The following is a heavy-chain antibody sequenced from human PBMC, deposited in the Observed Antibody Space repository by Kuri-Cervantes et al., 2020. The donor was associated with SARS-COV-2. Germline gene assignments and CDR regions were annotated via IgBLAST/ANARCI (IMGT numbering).Heavy chain of an antibody. V-gene: IGHV4-30-2*01. CDR3: ARENKGSFDY. Sequence: SETLSLTCAASGGSISSGGYSWSWIRQPPGKGLEWIGYIYHSGSTYYNPSLKSRVTISVDRSKNQFSLKLSSVTAADTAVYYCARENKGSFDYWGQGTLVTVSS. J-gene: IGHJ4*02. CDR2: IYHSGST. CDR1: GGSISSGGYS.